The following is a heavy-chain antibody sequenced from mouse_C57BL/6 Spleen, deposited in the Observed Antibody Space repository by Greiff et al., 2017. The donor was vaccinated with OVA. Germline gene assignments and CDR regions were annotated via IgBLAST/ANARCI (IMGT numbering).Heavy chain of an antibody. CDR3: ARSGDSHYFDY. D-gene: IGHD3-1*01. J-gene: IGHJ2*01. CDR1: GYTFTRYW. Sequence: VQRVESGAELAKPGASVKLSCKTSGYTFTRYWMHWVKERPGQGLEWIGYINPSSGYTKYNQRFMDKATLTADKSSSTAYMQLSSLTYEDSAVYYCARSGDSHYFDYWGQGTTLTVPS. V-gene: IGHV1-7*01. CDR2: INPSSGYT.